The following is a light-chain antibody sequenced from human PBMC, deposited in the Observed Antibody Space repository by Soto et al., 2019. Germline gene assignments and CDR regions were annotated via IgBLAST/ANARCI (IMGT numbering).Light chain of an antibody. J-gene: IGKJ4*01. V-gene: IGKV3-15*01. CDR1: QSVSRN. CDR3: QQYNNWPLT. Sequence: EIVMTQSPATLSVSPGGRATLSCRASQSVSRNLAWYEQKPGQAPRLLIYGASTRATGIPARFSGSGSGTEFTLTISSLQSEDFAVYYCQQYNNWPLTFGGGTKVDIK. CDR2: GAS.